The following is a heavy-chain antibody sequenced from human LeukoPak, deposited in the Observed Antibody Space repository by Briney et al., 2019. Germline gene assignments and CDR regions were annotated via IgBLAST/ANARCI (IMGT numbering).Heavy chain of an antibody. V-gene: IGHV4-34*01. CDR2: INHSGST. CDR3: ASGWEGATYYFDY. CDR1: GGSFSGYY. D-gene: IGHD1-26*01. Sequence: SETLSLTCAVYGGSFSGYYWSWIRQPPGKGLEWIGEINHSGSTNYNPSLKSRVTISVDTSKNQFSLKLSSVTAADTAVYYCASGWEGATYYFDYWGQGTLVTVSS. J-gene: IGHJ4*02.